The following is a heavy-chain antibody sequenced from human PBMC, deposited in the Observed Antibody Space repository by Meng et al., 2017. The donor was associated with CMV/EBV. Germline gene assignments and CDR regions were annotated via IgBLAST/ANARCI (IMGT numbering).Heavy chain of an antibody. J-gene: IGHJ6*02. CDR2: ISSSSSYI. D-gene: IGHD6-6*01. Sequence: GGSLRLSCAASGFTFSSYSMNWVRQAPGKGLEWVSSISSSSSYIYYADSVKGRFTISRDNAKNSLYLQMNSLRAEDTAVYYCASESVAAPPAGYGMDVWGQGTTVTV. V-gene: IGHV3-21*01. CDR1: GFTFSSYS. CDR3: ASESVAAPPAGYGMDV.